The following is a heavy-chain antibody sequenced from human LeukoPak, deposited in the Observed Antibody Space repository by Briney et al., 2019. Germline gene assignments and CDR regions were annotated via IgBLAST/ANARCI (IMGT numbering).Heavy chain of an antibody. J-gene: IGHJ5*02. CDR1: GDSISSGTYY. CDR3: ASPLYNSWDWFDP. V-gene: IGHV4-39*01. Sequence: SETLSLTCTVTGDSISSGTYYWGWIRQAPGKGLEWIGSIYFNGGSTYYNPSLKSRATISIDTSNNQFSLNLRSLTAADTAVYYCASPLYNSWDWFDPWGQGTLVTVSS. D-gene: IGHD1-1*01. CDR2: IYFNGGST.